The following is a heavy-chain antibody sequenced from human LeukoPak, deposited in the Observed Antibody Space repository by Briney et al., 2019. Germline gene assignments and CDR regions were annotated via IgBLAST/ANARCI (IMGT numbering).Heavy chain of an antibody. CDR2: IYTSGST. J-gene: IGHJ6*03. CDR3: ARDYDFWSGYYETTRHGDSYYYYMDV. Sequence: SETLSLTCTVSGGSISSYYWSWIRQPAGKGLEWIGRIYTSGSTNYNPSLKSRVTMSVDTSKNQFSLKLSSVTAADTAVYYCARDYDFWSGYYETTRHGDSYYYYMDVWGKGTTVTVSS. CDR1: GGSISSYY. V-gene: IGHV4-4*07. D-gene: IGHD3-3*01.